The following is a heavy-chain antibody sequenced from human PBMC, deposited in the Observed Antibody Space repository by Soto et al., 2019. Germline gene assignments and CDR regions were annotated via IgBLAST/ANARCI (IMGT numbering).Heavy chain of an antibody. V-gene: IGHV3-30-3*01. CDR2: ISYDGSNK. CDR1: GFTFSNYA. J-gene: IGHJ3*02. D-gene: IGHD6-13*01. CDR3: ATEGYGGDAFDI. Sequence: GGSLRLSCAASGFTFSNYAMHWVRQAPGKGLEWVAFISYDGSNKCYADSVKGRFTISRDNSKNTLFLQMNSLRPEDTAVYYCATEGYGGDAFDIWGQGTMVTVSS.